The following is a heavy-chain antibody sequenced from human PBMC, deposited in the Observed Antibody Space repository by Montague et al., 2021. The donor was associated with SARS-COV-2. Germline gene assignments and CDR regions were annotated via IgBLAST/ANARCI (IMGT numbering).Heavy chain of an antibody. J-gene: IGHJ4*02. D-gene: IGHD3/OR15-3a*01. Sequence: SETLSLTCSVSGYSISSGYYWGWIRQPPGKGLEWVGCISCIGKTYYTSPLKRQPTISLDSTKNQFSLQARSVTASDTAVYYCVRVLDNRVRDYWGQGTLVTVSS. CDR1: GYSISSGYY. V-gene: IGHV4-38-2*02. CDR3: VRVLDNRVRDY. CDR2: ISCIGKT.